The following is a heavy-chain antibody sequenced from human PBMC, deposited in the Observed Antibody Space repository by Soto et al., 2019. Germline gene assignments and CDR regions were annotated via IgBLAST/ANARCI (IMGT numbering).Heavy chain of an antibody. D-gene: IGHD6-19*01. J-gene: IGHJ5*02. V-gene: IGHV3-15*01. CDR3: TTAYIAVAGIVWFDP. Sequence: GGSLRLSCAASGFTFSNAWMSWVRQAPGKGLEWVGRIKSKTDGGTTDYAAPVKGRFTISRDDSKNTLYLQMNSLKTEDTAVYYCTTAYIAVAGIVWFDPWGQGTLVTVSS. CDR1: GFTFSNAW. CDR2: IKSKTDGGTT.